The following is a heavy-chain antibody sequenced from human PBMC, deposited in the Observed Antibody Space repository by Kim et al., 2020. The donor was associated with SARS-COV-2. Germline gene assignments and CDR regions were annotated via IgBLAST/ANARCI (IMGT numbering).Heavy chain of an antibody. CDR3: ARGGTIAVFNRASDY. D-gene: IGHD6-19*01. J-gene: IGHJ4*02. CDR2: INSDGST. V-gene: IGHV3-74*01. CDR1: GFTFSRYW. Sequence: GGSLRLSCAASGFTFSRYWMHWVRQAPGKGLVWVSRINSDGSTTYADSVRGRFTISRDNAKNTLYLQMNSLRPEDTAVYYCARGGTIAVFNRASDYWGQGTLVTVSS.